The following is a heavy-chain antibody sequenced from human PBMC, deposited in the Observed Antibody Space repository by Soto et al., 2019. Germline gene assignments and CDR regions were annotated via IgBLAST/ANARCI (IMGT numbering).Heavy chain of an antibody. CDR3: AKVSLGATTITDYYYYGLDV. CDR2: ISGSGGGT. CDR1: GFTFSNYA. D-gene: IGHD1-26*01. V-gene: IGHV3-23*01. Sequence: PGESLKISCAASGFTFSNYAMTWVRQTPGKGLEWVSGISGSGGGTYYADSVKGRFTISRDSSKSTLYLQMNGLRAGDTAVYYCAKVSLGATTITDYYYYGLDVWGQGTTVTV. J-gene: IGHJ6*02.